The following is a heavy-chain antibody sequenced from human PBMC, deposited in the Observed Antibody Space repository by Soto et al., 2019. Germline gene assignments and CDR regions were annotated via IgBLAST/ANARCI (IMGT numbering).Heavy chain of an antibody. CDR3: ARGRNDILTGYKNWFDP. V-gene: IGHV1-18*01. J-gene: IGHJ5*01. CDR2: ISAYNGNT. CDR1: GYTFTIYG. Sequence: ASVKVSCKASGYTFTIYGISWVLQAPGQGLEWMGWISAYNGNTNYAQKLQGRVTMTTDTSTSTAYMELRSLRSDDTAVYYCARGRNDILTGYKNWFDPWGQGTLVTVSS. D-gene: IGHD3-9*01.